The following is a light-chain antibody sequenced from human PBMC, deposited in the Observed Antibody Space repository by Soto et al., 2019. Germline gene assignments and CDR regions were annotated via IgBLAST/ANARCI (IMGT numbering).Light chain of an antibody. CDR1: SSDVGGYNY. Sequence: QSVLTQPASVSGSPGQSITISCTGTSSDVGGYNYVSWYQHHPGKAPKLMIYEVSNRPSGVSNRFSGSKSGNTASLTISGLQAEDEADYYCSSYTSSITSYVFGTGTKVTVL. J-gene: IGLJ1*01. CDR2: EVS. V-gene: IGLV2-14*01. CDR3: SSYTSSITSYV.